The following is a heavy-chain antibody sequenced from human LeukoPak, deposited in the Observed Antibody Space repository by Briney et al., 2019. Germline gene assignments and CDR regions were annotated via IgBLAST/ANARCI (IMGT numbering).Heavy chain of an antibody. D-gene: IGHD6-6*01. CDR3: ARRRYSSSFHYYFMDF. V-gene: IGHV4-59*08. Sequence: PSGTLCLTCTVPGGSIISYYWSWIRQPPGKGLEWVGYIYYSGSTNYNPSLQSRVTISADSSKNQSSPKLSSMTAADTAVYYCARRRYSSSFHYYFMDFWGKATTVTVSS. J-gene: IGHJ6*03. CDR1: GGSIISYY. CDR2: IYYSGST.